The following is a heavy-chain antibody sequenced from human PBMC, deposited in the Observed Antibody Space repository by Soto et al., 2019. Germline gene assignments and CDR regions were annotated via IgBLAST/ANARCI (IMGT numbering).Heavy chain of an antibody. CDR3: AKVPVGATGRFDY. D-gene: IGHD1-26*01. CDR2: ISYDGNNK. Sequence: GSLRLSCAASGFTFKSYGMHWVRQAPGKGLEWVAVISYDGNNKYYADSVKGRFTISRDISKNTLYLQMNSLRAEDTALYYCAKVPVGATGRFDYWGQGTLVTVSS. V-gene: IGHV3-30*18. J-gene: IGHJ4*02. CDR1: GFTFKSYG.